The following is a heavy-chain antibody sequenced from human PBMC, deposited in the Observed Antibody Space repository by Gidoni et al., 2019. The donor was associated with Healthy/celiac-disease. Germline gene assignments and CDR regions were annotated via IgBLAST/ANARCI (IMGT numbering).Heavy chain of an antibody. CDR3: ARDSYDFWSGYQASDAFDI. CDR2: IKQDGSEK. J-gene: IGHJ3*02. V-gene: IGHV3-7*05. Sequence: EVQLVESGGGLVQPGGSLRLSCAASGLPFSSYGLSWVRQAPGKGLEWVANIKQDGSEKYYVDSVKGRFTISRDNAKNSLYLQMNSLRAEDTAVYYCARDSYDFWSGYQASDAFDIWGQGTMVTVSS. CDR1: GLPFSSYG. D-gene: IGHD3-3*01.